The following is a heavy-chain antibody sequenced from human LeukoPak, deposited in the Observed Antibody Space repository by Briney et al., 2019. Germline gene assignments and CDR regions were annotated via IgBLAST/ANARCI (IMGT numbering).Heavy chain of an antibody. J-gene: IGHJ4*02. CDR3: ARGPRTTRRVAATWMLEFDY. CDR2: INHSGST. Sequence: SETLSLTCAVYGGSFSGYYWSWIRQPPGKGLEWIGEINHSGSTNYNPSLKSRVTISVDTSKNQFSLKLSSVTAADTAVYYCARGPRTTRRVAATWMLEFDYWGQGTLVTVSS. CDR1: GGSFSGYY. D-gene: IGHD2-15*01. V-gene: IGHV4-34*01.